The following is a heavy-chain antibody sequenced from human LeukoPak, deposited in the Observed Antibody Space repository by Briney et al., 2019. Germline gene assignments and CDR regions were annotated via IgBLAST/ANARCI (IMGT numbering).Heavy chain of an antibody. D-gene: IGHD5-12*01. Sequence: SETLSLTCAVYGGSFSGYYWSWIRQPPGKGLEGIGEINHSGSTNYNPSLKSRVTISVDTSKNQFSLKLTSVTAADTAVYYCARLRGGYASDFDYWGQGTLVTVSS. V-gene: IGHV4-34*01. J-gene: IGHJ4*02. CDR1: GGSFSGYY. CDR3: ARLRGGYASDFDY. CDR2: INHSGST.